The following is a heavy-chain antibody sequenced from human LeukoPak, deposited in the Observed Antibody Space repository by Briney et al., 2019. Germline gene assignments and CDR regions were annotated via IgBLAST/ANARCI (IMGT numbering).Heavy chain of an antibody. CDR3: ARGEYMFGHDIDF. J-gene: IGHJ4*02. Sequence: ASVKVSCTASGYTFTRYDINWARQATGQRLEWMGWMNPDNGNTGYAQQFQGRVTMTRDTSINTVYMELSSLRYDDTAVYYCARGEYMFGHDIDFWGQGTLVTVSS. CDR1: GYTFTRYD. V-gene: IGHV1-8*01. CDR2: MNPDNGNT. D-gene: IGHD3-3*02.